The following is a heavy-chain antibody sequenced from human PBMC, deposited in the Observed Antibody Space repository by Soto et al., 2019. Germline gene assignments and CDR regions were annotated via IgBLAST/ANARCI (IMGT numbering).Heavy chain of an antibody. CDR2: IGSISGAI. D-gene: IGHD4-17*01. CDR1: RFPFIPYN. Sequence: PGGSLRLSCAASRFPFIPYNINWFRHAPGKWPEWVSYIGSISGAISYADPEKGRYTITRDYAKNLLYMQMRRIRAEDTAVYYCLRPRDSGGTSKFFNYWGQGTLVIVSA. V-gene: IGHV3-48*01. CDR3: LRPRDSGGTSKFFNY. J-gene: IGHJ4*02.